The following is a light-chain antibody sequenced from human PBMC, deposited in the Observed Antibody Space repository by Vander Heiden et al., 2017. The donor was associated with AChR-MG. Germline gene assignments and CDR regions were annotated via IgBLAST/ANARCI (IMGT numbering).Light chain of an antibody. V-gene: IGKV1-39*01. CDR1: QSISNY. J-gene: IGKJ1*01. CDR2: GAT. CDR3: QQGFTTPWT. Sequence: DIQMTQSPSSLSASVGDRVTIPCRASQSISNYLSWYQQKPGKAPKLVIYGATSLQSGVPSRFSGSGSGTDFTLTISSLQVEDIATYYCQQGFTTPWTFGQGTKVEIK.